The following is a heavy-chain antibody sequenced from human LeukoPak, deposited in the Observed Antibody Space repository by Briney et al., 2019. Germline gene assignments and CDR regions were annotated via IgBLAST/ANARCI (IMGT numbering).Heavy chain of an antibody. V-gene: IGHV3-30*02. CDR1: GFTFSSYG. J-gene: IGHJ4*02. D-gene: IGHD6-6*01. Sequence: PGGSLRLSCAASGFTFSSYGMHWVRQAPGKGLEWVAFIRYDGSNKYYADSVKGRFTISRDNSKNTLYLQMNSLRAEDTAVYYCAHLSEYSSSLDYWGQGTLVTVSS. CDR2: IRYDGSNK. CDR3: AHLSEYSSSLDY.